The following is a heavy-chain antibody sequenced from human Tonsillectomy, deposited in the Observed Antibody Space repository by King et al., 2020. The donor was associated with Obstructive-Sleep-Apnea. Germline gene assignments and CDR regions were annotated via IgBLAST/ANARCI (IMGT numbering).Heavy chain of an antibody. Sequence: VGGGGGGVRPGGSLRLACAASGFTVSSYGMHWVRQDPGKGLEWVAFIRYDGSNKYYADSVKGRFTISRDNSKNTLYLQMNSLRAEDTAVYYCAKDSSSCVDYWGQGTLVTVSS. J-gene: IGHJ4*02. D-gene: IGHD6-13*01. V-gene: IGHV3-30*02. CDR2: IRYDGSNK. CDR1: GFTVSSYG. CDR3: AKDSSSCVDY.